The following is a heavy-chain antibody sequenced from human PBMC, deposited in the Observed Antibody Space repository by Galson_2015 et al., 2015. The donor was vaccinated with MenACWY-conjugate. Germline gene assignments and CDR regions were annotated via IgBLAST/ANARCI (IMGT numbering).Heavy chain of an antibody. CDR2: INAGNGNT. J-gene: IGHJ1*01. CDR1: GYTFTTYP. Sequence: SVKVSCKASGYTFTTYPIHWVRQAPGQRLEWMGWINAGNGNTKYSQKFQGRVTISRDTSASTAFMELRSLRSEDTAAYYCARGKTSAREYDSSGYFLEYFQHWGQGTLVTVSS. CDR3: ARGKTSAREYDSSGYFLEYFQH. V-gene: IGHV1-3*01. D-gene: IGHD3-22*01.